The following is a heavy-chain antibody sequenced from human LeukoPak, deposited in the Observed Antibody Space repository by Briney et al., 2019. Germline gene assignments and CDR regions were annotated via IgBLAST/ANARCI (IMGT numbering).Heavy chain of an antibody. CDR2: ISSSSSYI. Sequence: GGSLRLSCAASGFTFSSYSMNWVRQAPGKGLEWVSSISSSSSYIYYADSVKGRFTISRDNAKNSLYLQMNSLRAEDTAVYYCARDRDSSGYYYVSGYYYYYYGMDVWGQGTTVTVSS. V-gene: IGHV3-21*01. D-gene: IGHD3-22*01. J-gene: IGHJ6*02. CDR1: GFTFSSYS. CDR3: ARDRDSSGYYYVSGYYYYYYGMDV.